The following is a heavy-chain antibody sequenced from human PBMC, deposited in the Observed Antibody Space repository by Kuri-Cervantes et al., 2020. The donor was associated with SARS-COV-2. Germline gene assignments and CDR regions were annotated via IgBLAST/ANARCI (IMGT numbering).Heavy chain of an antibody. D-gene: IGHD3-22*01. J-gene: IGHJ4*02. CDR2: IYRGGST. CDR1: GFTVTNYY. CDR3: RSQDTIIVVVIAARRGY. V-gene: IGHV3-53*05. Sequence: GGSLRLSCAASGFTVTNYYMSWVRQAPGKGLEWVSVIYRGGSTYHADSVKGRFTISRDNSKSILNLQVDSLRAKDTAMYCCRSQDTIIVVVIAARRGYWGQGSLVTVSS.